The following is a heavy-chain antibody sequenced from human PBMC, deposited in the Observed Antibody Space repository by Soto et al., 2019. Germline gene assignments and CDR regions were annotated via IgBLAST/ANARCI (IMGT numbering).Heavy chain of an antibody. Sequence: ASVKVSCKASGYTFTSYDIDWVRQATGQGLEWMGWMNPNSGNTGFAQKFQGRVTMTRDTSTSTAYMELSGLRSEDTAVYYCARGHYFDTNGHYVFAAFYIWGQGTLVTVSS. CDR2: MNPNSGNT. D-gene: IGHD3-22*01. J-gene: IGHJ3*02. CDR1: GYTFTSYD. V-gene: IGHV1-8*01. CDR3: ARGHYFDTNGHYVFAAFYI.